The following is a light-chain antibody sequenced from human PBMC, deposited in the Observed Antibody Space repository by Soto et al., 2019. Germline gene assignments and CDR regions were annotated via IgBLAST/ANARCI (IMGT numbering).Light chain of an antibody. J-gene: IGKJ1*01. V-gene: IGKV3-20*01. CDR3: QQYGYSFWT. CDR2: GAS. CDR1: QSVIANY. Sequence: ETVMTQSPATLSVSPGERATLSCRASQSVIANYLAWYQQKPGQAPRLLIYGASSRATGIPDRFSGSGSGADYTLTISRLEPEDSAMYYCQQYGYSFWTFGQGTKVDIK.